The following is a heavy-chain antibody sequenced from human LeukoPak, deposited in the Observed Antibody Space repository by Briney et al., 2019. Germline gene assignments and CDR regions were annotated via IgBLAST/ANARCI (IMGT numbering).Heavy chain of an antibody. Sequence: SETLSLTCAVYGGSFSGYYWSWIRQPPGKGLEWIGEINHRGSTNYNPSLKSRVTVSLDTSKNQFSLKLSSVTAADTAVYYCARAPGAALDWGQGTLVTVSS. CDR1: GGSFSGYY. CDR2: INHRGST. V-gene: IGHV4-34*01. D-gene: IGHD2-15*01. CDR3: ARAPGAALD. J-gene: IGHJ4*02.